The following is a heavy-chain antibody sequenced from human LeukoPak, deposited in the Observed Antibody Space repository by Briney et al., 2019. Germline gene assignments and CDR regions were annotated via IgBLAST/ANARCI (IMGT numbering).Heavy chain of an antibody. D-gene: IGHD3-10*01. CDR1: GYTFTGYY. V-gene: IGHV1-2*02. CDR3: ARAWTLLWFGEFNWFDP. J-gene: IGHJ5*02. Sequence: ASVKVSCKASGYTFTGYYMHWVRQAPGQGLEWMGWINPNSGGTNYAQKFQGRVTMTRDTSISTAYMELSRLRSDDTAAYYCARAWTLLWFGEFNWFDPWGQGTLVTVSS. CDR2: INPNSGGT.